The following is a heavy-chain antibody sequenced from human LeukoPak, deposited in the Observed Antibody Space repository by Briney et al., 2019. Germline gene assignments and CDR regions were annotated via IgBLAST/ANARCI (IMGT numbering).Heavy chain of an antibody. D-gene: IGHD2-2*01. J-gene: IGHJ6*03. Sequence: PSETLSLTCAVYGGSFSGYYWSWIRQPPGKGLEWIGEINHSGSTNYNPSLKSRVTISVDTSKNQFSLKLSSVTAADTAVYYCARGARTSCVNGFFCGYMDVWGKGTMVTVSS. CDR1: GGSFSGYY. V-gene: IGHV4-34*01. CDR2: INHSGST. CDR3: ARGARTSCVNGFFCGYMDV.